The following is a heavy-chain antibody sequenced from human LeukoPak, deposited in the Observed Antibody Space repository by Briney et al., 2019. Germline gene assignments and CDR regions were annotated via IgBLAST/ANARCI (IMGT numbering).Heavy chain of an antibody. CDR2: IYTSGST. V-gene: IGHV4-61*02. CDR3: AREGTLGYCSSTSCNDAFDI. J-gene: IGHJ3*02. Sequence: SETLSLTCTVSGGSISSGSYYWSWIRQPAGKGLEWNGRIYTSGSTNYNPSLKSRVTISVDTSKNQFSLKLSSVTAADTAVYYCAREGTLGYCSSTSCNDAFDIWGQGTMVTVSS. D-gene: IGHD2-2*01. CDR1: GGSISSGSYY.